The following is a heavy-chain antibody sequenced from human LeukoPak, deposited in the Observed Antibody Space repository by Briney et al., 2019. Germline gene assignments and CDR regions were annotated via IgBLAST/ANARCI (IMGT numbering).Heavy chain of an antibody. CDR1: GFTFDDYA. J-gene: IGHJ4*02. Sequence: PGRSLRLSCAASGFTFDDYAMHWVRQAPGKGLEWVSGISWNSGSIGYADSVKGRFTISRDNAKNSLYLQMNSLRAEDTALYYCAKGYYDSSGYPPDYWGQGTLVTVSS. V-gene: IGHV3-9*01. CDR2: ISWNSGSI. CDR3: AKGYYDSSGYPPDY. D-gene: IGHD3-22*01.